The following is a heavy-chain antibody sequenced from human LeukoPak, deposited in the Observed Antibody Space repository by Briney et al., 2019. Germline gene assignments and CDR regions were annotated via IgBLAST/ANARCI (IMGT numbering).Heavy chain of an antibody. J-gene: IGHJ4*02. V-gene: IGHV4-30-2*01. Sequence: SETLSLTCAVSGGSISSGGYSWSWIRQPPGKGLEWIGYIYHSGSTYYNPSLKSRVTISVDRSKNQFSPKLSSVTAADTAVYYCARVGSSGRFDYWGQGTLVTVSS. CDR3: ARVGSSGRFDY. D-gene: IGHD6-19*01. CDR1: GGSISSGGYS. CDR2: IYHSGST.